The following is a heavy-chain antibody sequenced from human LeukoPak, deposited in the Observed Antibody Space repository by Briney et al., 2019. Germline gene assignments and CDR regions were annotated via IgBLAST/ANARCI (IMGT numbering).Heavy chain of an antibody. CDR3: ARVKQWLVLFAFDI. Sequence: PSETLSLTCAVSGGSISSGGYSWSWIRQPPGKGLEWIGYIYHSGSTYYNPSLKSRVTISVDTSKNQFSLKLSSVTAADTAVYYCARVKQWLVLFAFDIWGQGTMVTVSS. D-gene: IGHD6-19*01. J-gene: IGHJ3*02. CDR2: IYHSGST. CDR1: GGSISSGGYS. V-gene: IGHV4-30-2*01.